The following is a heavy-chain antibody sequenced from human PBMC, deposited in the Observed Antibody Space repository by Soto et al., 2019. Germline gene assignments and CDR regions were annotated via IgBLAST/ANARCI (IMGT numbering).Heavy chain of an antibody. D-gene: IGHD5-12*01. CDR1: GYNFTSYW. CDR2: IYSGDSDT. Sequence: GESLKISCKGSGYNFTSYWIGWGRQMPGKGLEWMGIIYSGDSDTKYSPSFQGQVTISADKSISTAYLQWSSLKASDTAMYYCARFMVATEYYYGMDVWGQGTTVTVSS. CDR3: ARFMVATEYYYGMDV. V-gene: IGHV5-51*01. J-gene: IGHJ6*02.